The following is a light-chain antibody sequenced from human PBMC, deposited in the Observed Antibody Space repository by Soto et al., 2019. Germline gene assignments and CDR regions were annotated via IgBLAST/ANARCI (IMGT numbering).Light chain of an antibody. CDR2: KNN. CDR1: SSNIGNFY. CDR3: AAWDDSLSGPGV. Sequence: QSVLTQPPSASGTPGQRVTISCSGSSSNIGNFYVYWYQQLPGTAPKLLIYKNNQRPLGVPDRFSGSKSGTSASLAISGLRSEDEADYYCAAWDDSLSGPGVFGGGTQLTVF. J-gene: IGLJ7*01. V-gene: IGLV1-47*01.